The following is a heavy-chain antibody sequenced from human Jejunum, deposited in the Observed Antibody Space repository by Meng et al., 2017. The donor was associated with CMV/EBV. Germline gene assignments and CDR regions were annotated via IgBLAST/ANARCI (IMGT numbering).Heavy chain of an antibody. CDR2: ISGYNGNT. V-gene: IGHV1-18*01. Sequence: QVQLVQSGAEVKKPGASVTVSCMASGYTFTRYGISWVRQAPGQGLEWMGWISGYNGNTNYAQKLQGRVTMTTDTSTSTAYMELRSLRYDDTAVYYCARDLCSGGTCYTGFDYWGQGTLVTVSS. CDR3: ARDLCSGGTCYTGFDY. CDR1: GYTFTRYG. J-gene: IGHJ4*02. D-gene: IGHD2-15*01.